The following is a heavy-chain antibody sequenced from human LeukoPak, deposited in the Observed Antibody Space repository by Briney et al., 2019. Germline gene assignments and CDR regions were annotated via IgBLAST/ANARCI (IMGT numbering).Heavy chain of an antibody. Sequence: ASVKVSCEASGYTFTSYGISWVRQAPGQGLEWMGWISAYNGNTNYAQKLQGRVTMTTDTSTSTAYMELRSLRSDDTAVYYCARAKAVAGKGGKYYFDYWGQGTLVTVSS. V-gene: IGHV1-18*01. CDR3: ARAKAVAGKGGKYYFDY. J-gene: IGHJ4*02. D-gene: IGHD6-19*01. CDR1: GYTFTSYG. CDR2: ISAYNGNT.